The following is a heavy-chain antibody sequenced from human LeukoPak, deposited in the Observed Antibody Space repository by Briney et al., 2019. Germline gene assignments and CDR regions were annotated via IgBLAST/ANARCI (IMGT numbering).Heavy chain of an antibody. CDR1: GFTVSSNY. CDR2: IYSGGST. CDR3: AKDEPGFVRDAFDI. V-gene: IGHV3-53*01. Sequence: GGSLRLSCAASGFTVSSNYMSWVRQAPGKGLEWVSVIYSGGSTYYADSVKGRFTISRDNSKNTLYLQMNSLRAEDTAVYYCAKDEPGFVRDAFDIWGQGTMVTVSS. J-gene: IGHJ3*02. D-gene: IGHD2-15*01.